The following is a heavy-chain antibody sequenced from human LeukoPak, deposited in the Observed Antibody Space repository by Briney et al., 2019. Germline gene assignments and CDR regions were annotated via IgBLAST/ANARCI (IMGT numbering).Heavy chain of an antibody. V-gene: IGHV4-39*07. CDR1: GGSISSSSYY. J-gene: IGHJ4*02. Sequence: SETLSLTCTVSGGSISSSSYYWGWIRQPPGKGLKWIGSIYYSGSTYYNPSLKSRVTISVDTSKNQFSLKLSSVTAADTAVYYCARDQAKVGPTGDWGQGTLVTVSS. D-gene: IGHD1-26*01. CDR2: IYYSGST. CDR3: ARDQAKVGPTGD.